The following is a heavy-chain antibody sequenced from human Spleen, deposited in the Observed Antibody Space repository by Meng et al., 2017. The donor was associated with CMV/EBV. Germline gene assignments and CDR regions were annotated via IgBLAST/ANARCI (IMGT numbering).Heavy chain of an antibody. Sequence: KVSCKGSGYSFTSYWIGWVRQMPGKGLEWMGIIYPGDSDTRYSPSFQGQVTISADKSISTAYLQWSSLKASDTAMYYCARTSQGIAAAGWFDPWGQGTLVTVSS. J-gene: IGHJ5*02. D-gene: IGHD6-13*01. V-gene: IGHV5-51*01. CDR2: IYPGDSDT. CDR3: ARTSQGIAAAGWFDP. CDR1: GYSFTSYW.